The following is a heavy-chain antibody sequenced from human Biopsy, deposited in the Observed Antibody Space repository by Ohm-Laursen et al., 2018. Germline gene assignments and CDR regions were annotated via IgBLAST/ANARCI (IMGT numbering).Heavy chain of an antibody. CDR1: GVSINTGGYY. Sequence: SETLSLTCTVSGVSINTGGYYWTWLRQSPGKGLEWIGYIYYTGSTNYNPSVKSRVTISVDTSKNQFSLKLNSVTAADTAVYFCARDSRGGHLNTTLITGKNLDSWGQGILVTVSS. CDR3: ARDSRGGHLNTTLITGKNLDS. J-gene: IGHJ4*02. V-gene: IGHV4-61*08. D-gene: IGHD3-16*01. CDR2: IYYTGST.